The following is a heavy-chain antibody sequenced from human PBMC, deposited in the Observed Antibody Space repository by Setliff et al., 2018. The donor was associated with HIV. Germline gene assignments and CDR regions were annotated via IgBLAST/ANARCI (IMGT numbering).Heavy chain of an antibody. Sequence: PSETLSLTCTVSGGSISRSSYYWGWIRQPPGKGLEWIGSIFNDGRTYYNPSLKSRVTIPMDTSTNQFSLKLTSVTAADTAVYFCARHFPSISLFFGDPGPFDRWGQGALVTVSS. V-gene: IGHV4-39*01. CDR2: IFNDGRT. J-gene: IGHJ4*02. CDR1: GGSISRSSYY. D-gene: IGHD3-10*01. CDR3: ARHFPSISLFFGDPGPFDR.